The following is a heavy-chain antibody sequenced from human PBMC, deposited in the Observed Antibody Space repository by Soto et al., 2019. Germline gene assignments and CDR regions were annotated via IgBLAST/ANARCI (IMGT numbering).Heavy chain of an antibody. CDR2: ISYDGSNK. CDR3: ARDQSSSWHGLVWYYYYGMDV. CDR1: GFTFSTYA. J-gene: IGHJ6*02. D-gene: IGHD6-13*01. V-gene: IGHV3-30-3*01. Sequence: PGGSRRLSCAASGFTFSTYAMHWVRRAPGKXLEWVAVISYDGSNKYYADSVKGRFTISRDNSKNTLYVQMKSMRAEDTAVYYCARDQSSSWHGLVWYYYYGMDVWGQGTTVTVSS.